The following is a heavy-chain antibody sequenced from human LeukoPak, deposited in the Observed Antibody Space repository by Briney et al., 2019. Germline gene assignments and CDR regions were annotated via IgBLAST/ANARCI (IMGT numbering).Heavy chain of an antibody. CDR1: GFTFSSYA. J-gene: IGHJ4*02. CDR2: IKQDGSEK. CDR3: ARDSRVRGGFDY. D-gene: IGHD3-10*01. Sequence: GGSLRLSCAASGFTFSSYAMSWVRQAPGKGLEWVANIKQDGSEKYYVDSVKGRFTISRDNAKNSLYLQMNSLRAEDTAVYYCARDSRVRGGFDYWGQGTLVTVSS. V-gene: IGHV3-7*03.